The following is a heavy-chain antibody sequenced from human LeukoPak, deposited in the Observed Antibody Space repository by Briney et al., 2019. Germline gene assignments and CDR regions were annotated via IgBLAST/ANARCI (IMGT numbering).Heavy chain of an antibody. D-gene: IGHD3-10*01. V-gene: IGHV3-7*03. J-gene: IGHJ5*02. CDR2: IKQDGSEK. Sequence: GGSLRLSCSASGFTFSSYAMHWVRQAPGKGLEWVANIKQDGSEKYYVDSVKGRFTISRDNAKNSLYLQMNSLRAEDTAVYYCARVGPYYYGSGSYYSWFDPWGQGTLVTVSS. CDR3: ARVGPYYYGSGSYYSWFDP. CDR1: GFTFSSYA.